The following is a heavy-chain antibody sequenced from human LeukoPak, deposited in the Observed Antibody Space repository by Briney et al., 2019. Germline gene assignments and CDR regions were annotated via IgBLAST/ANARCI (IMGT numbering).Heavy chain of an antibody. CDR1: GFTFSSYA. Sequence: GGSLRLSCAASGFTFSSYAMRWVRQAPGKGLEWVAVISYDGSNKYYADSVKGRFTISRDNSKNTLYLQMNSLRAEDTAVYYCARDRLTGDAFDIWGQGTMVTVSS. V-gene: IGHV3-30-3*01. D-gene: IGHD7-27*01. J-gene: IGHJ3*02. CDR3: ARDRLTGDAFDI. CDR2: ISYDGSNK.